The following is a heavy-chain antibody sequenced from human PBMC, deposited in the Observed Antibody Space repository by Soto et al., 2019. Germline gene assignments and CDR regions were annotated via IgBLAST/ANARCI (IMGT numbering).Heavy chain of an antibody. D-gene: IGHD3-10*01. Sequence: ASVKVSCKASGYTFTSYYMHWVRQAPGQGLEWMGIINPSGGSTSYAQKFQGRVTMTRDTSTSTVYMELSSLEIEDTAVYYCTLTYHDGSESYYFQYWGQGTLVTVSS. CDR2: INPSGGST. CDR1: GYTFTSYY. V-gene: IGHV1-46*01. CDR3: TLTYHDGSESYYFQY. J-gene: IGHJ1*01.